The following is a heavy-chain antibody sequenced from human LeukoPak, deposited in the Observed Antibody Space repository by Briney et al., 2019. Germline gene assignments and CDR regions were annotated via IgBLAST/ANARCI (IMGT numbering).Heavy chain of an antibody. Sequence: PSETLSLTCTVSGGSISSYYWSWIRQPAGKGLEWIGRIYTSGSTNYNPSLKSRVTMSVDTSKNQFSLKLSSVTAADTAVYYCARDRGRYSSSWSNWFDPWGQGTLVTVSS. CDR2: IYTSGST. J-gene: IGHJ5*02. V-gene: IGHV4-4*07. CDR3: ARDRGRYSSSWSNWFDP. D-gene: IGHD6-13*01. CDR1: GGSISSYY.